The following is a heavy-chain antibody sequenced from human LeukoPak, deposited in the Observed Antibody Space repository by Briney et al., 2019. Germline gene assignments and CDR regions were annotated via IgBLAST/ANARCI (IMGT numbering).Heavy chain of an antibody. CDR1: GYSISSGYY. CDR2: IYHSGST. Sequence: PETLSLTCTVSGYSISSGYYWGWIRQPPGKGLEWIGSIYHSGSTYYNPSLKSRVTISVDTSKNQFSLKLSSVTAADTAVYYCARDAVVPASLLDYWGQGTLVTVSS. J-gene: IGHJ4*02. D-gene: IGHD2-2*01. V-gene: IGHV4-38-2*02. CDR3: ARDAVVPASLLDY.